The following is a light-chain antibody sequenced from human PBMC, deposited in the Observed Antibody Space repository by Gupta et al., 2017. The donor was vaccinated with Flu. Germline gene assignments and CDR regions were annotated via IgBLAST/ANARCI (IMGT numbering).Light chain of an antibody. Sequence: ISCRPSHSLLHSNGNNYLSWYLQKPGQSPQVLIFLGSHRASGVPDRFSGSGSGTDFTLKISRVEAEDVGVYYCMQSLHTPLTFGQGTRLEIK. CDR3: MQSLHTPLT. CDR1: HSLLHSNGNNY. V-gene: IGKV2-28*01. CDR2: LGS. J-gene: IGKJ5*01.